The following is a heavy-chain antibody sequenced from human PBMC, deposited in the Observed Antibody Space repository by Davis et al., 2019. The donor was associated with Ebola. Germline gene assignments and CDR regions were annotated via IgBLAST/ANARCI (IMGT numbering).Heavy chain of an antibody. Sequence: MPSETLSLTCTVSGGPISSYYWSWIRQPPGKGLEWIGYIYYGGSTNYNPSLKSRVTISVDTSTNQFSLKLSSVTAADTAVYYCARDRSSSGYYYYYYGMDVWGKGTTVTVSS. CDR2: IYYGGST. CDR1: GGPISSYY. J-gene: IGHJ6*04. V-gene: IGHV4-59*01. D-gene: IGHD6-6*01. CDR3: ARDRSSSGYYYYYYGMDV.